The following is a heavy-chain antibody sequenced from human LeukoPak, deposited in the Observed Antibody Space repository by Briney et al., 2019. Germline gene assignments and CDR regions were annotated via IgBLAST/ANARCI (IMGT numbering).Heavy chain of an antibody. J-gene: IGHJ4*02. CDR1: GYTFTGYY. D-gene: IGHD1-26*01. CDR2: INPNSGGT. Sequence: ASVKVSCKASGYTFTGYYMHWVRQAPGQGLEWMGWINPNSGGTNYAQKFQGRVTMTRDTTISTAYMDLSRLRSDDTAVYYCARDHGYSGSYSVGYWGQGTLVTVSS. CDR3: ARDHGYSGSYSVGY. V-gene: IGHV1-2*02.